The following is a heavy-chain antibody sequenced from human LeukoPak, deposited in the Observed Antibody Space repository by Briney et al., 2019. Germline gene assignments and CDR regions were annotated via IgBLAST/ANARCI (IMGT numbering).Heavy chain of an antibody. CDR1: GFTVSTNY. Sequence: GGSLRLSCAASGFTVSTNYMSWVRQAPGKGLEWVSLIYSGGSTSYADSVKGRFTISRDNSKNTLYLQMNSLRAGDTAAYYCAREGYSSGWYRNWGQGTLVTVSS. V-gene: IGHV3-66*01. D-gene: IGHD6-19*01. J-gene: IGHJ4*02. CDR2: IYSGGST. CDR3: AREGYSSGWYRN.